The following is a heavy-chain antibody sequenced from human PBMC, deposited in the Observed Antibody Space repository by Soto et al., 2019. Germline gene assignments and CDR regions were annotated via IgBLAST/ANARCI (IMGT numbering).Heavy chain of an antibody. CDR3: ATILTAAAHTDY. CDR2: IYYSGYT. D-gene: IGHD6-13*01. J-gene: IGHJ4*02. CDR1: GGSFSGYY. Sequence: PSETLSLTCAVYGGSFSGYYWSWIRQPPGKGLEWIGRIYYSGYTYSNPSLKSRVTISVDTSKNQFSLKLSSVTAADTAVYYYATILTAAAHTDYWGQGTLVTVS. V-gene: IGHV4-34*01.